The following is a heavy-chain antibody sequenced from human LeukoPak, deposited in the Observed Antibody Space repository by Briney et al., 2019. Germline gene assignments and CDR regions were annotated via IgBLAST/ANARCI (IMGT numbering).Heavy chain of an antibody. Sequence: GGSLRLSCAASGFTFSNAWMNWVRQAPGKGLEWVARVKSKAVGETTSYAAPVKGRFSISRDDSRDMVYLQMNSLETEDTAVYYCATCNGDCYFNFWGQGTLVTVSS. V-gene: IGHV3-15*01. CDR1: GFTFSNAW. CDR2: VKSKAVGETT. CDR3: ATCNGDCYFNF. J-gene: IGHJ4*02. D-gene: IGHD2-21*02.